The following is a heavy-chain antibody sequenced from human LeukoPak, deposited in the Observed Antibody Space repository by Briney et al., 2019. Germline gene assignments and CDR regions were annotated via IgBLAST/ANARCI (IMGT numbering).Heavy chain of an antibody. V-gene: IGHV1-46*01. J-gene: IGHJ5*02. CDR3: ARERGVAVAGEGVDP. CDR2: INPSGGST. CDR1: GYTFTRHY. Sequence: ASVKVSCKASGYTFTRHYIQWVRQAPGQGLEWMGIINPSGGSTSYAQKFQGRVTLTRDTSTSTVYMELSSLRSEDTAVYYCARERGVAVAGEGVDPSGQGTLVTVSS. D-gene: IGHD6-19*01.